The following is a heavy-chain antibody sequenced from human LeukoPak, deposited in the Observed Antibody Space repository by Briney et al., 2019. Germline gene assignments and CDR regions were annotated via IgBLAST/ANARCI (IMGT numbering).Heavy chain of an antibody. CDR2: IRFDGSNE. CDR1: GFTFRSYG. V-gene: IGHV3-30*02. D-gene: IGHD6-13*01. CDR3: AKDRVAAAGSFRSMDV. Sequence: PGGSLRPSCAASGFTFRSYGIHWVRQAPGKGLEWVAFIRFDGSNEYYADSVKGRFTISRDNSKNTLFVQMNSLRAEDTAVYYCAKDRVAAAGSFRSMDVWGKGTTVTVSS. J-gene: IGHJ6*03.